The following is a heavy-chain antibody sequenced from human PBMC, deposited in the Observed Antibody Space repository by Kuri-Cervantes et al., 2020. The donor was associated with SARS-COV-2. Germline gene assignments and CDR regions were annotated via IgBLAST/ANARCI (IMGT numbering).Heavy chain of an antibody. CDR2: SYYSGST. CDR1: GGSISSSSYY. V-gene: IGHV4-39*02. Sequence: SETLSLTCTVSGGSISSSSYYWGWIRQPPGKGLEGIGSSYYSGSTYYNPSLKSRVTISIDTSKNQFSLKLSSVTAADTAVYYCARDIVVVTAPPLGWFDPWGQGTLVTVSS. D-gene: IGHD2-2*01. J-gene: IGHJ5*02. CDR3: ARDIVVVTAPPLGWFDP.